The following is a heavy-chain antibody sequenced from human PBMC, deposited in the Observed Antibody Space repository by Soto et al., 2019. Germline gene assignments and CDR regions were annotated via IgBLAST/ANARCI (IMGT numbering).Heavy chain of an antibody. D-gene: IGHD3-3*01. CDR2: IKNKANSYTT. CDR3: AKDSTPFKGTIFGVVSFSPGYMDV. CDR1: GFTFSDHY. Sequence: GGSLRLSCAASGFTFSDHYMDWVRQAPGKGLEWVGRIKNKANSYTTEYAAPVKGRFIISRDNSKNTLYLQMNSLRAEDTAVYYCAKDSTPFKGTIFGVVSFSPGYMDVWGKGTAVTVSS. J-gene: IGHJ6*03. V-gene: IGHV3-72*01.